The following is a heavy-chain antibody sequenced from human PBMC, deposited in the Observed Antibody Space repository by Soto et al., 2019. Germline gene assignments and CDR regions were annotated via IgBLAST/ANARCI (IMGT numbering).Heavy chain of an antibody. CDR1: GGSISSYY. J-gene: IGHJ3*01. Sequence: SETLSLTCTVSGGSISSYYWSWIRQPPGKGLEWIGYIYYSGSTNYNASLKSLVTISEDTSKNQFSLMLSSVTDADTAVYYCARESGSCYVAFDFWGQGTLVTVSS. V-gene: IGHV4-59*01. D-gene: IGHD1-26*01. CDR3: ARESGSCYVAFDF. CDR2: IYYSGST.